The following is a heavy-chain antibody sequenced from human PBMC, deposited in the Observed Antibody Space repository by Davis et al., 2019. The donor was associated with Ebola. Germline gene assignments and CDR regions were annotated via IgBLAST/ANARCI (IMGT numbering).Heavy chain of an antibody. Sequence: GGSLRLSCAASGFTFNIFDMHWVRQAPGRGLEWVSAISGSGGSTYYADSVKGRFTISRDNSKNTLYLQMNSLRAEDTAVYYCARDGGVRWNFVQYFDLWGRGTLVTVSS. V-gene: IGHV3-23*01. CDR1: GFTFNIFD. J-gene: IGHJ2*01. CDR2: ISGSGGST. D-gene: IGHD2-8*02. CDR3: ARDGGVRWNFVQYFDL.